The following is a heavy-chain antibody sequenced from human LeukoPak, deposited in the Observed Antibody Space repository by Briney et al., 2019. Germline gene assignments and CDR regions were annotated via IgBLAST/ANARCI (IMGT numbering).Heavy chain of an antibody. CDR3: ARGGLYWHI. CDR1: GFTFSSYI. CDR2: IKQDGSEK. V-gene: IGHV3-7*04. J-gene: IGHJ3*02. D-gene: IGHD2-15*01. Sequence: GGSLRLSCAASGFTFSSYIMNWARQAPGKGLEWVANIKQDGSEKNYVDSVKGRFTISRDNARNSLYLQMDSLRAEDTALYYCARGGLYWHIWGQGTMVTVSS.